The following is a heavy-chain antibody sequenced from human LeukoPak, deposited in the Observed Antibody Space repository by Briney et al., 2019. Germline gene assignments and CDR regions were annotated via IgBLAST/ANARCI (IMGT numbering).Heavy chain of an antibody. Sequence: GGSLRLSCAASGFTFRSYEMNWVRQAPGKGLKWVSYISSSGSNIYYADSVKGRFTISRDNSKNTLYLQMNSLRAEDTAVYYCARRASVRGVPFDYWGQGTLVTVSS. J-gene: IGHJ4*02. D-gene: IGHD3-10*01. CDR1: GFTFRSYE. CDR3: ARRASVRGVPFDY. CDR2: ISSSGSNI. V-gene: IGHV3-48*03.